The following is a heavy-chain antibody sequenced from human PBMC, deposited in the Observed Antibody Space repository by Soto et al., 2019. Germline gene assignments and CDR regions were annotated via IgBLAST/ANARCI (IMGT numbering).Heavy chain of an antibody. D-gene: IGHD2-15*01. CDR1: GGSISSSSYY. V-gene: IGHV4-39*01. J-gene: IGHJ5*02. CDR3: ARRKLGYCSGGSCYPLSPSWFDP. CDR2: IYYSGST. Sequence: SETLSLTCTVSGGSISSSSYYWGWIRQPPGKGLEWIGSIYYSGSTYYNPSLKSRVTISVDTSKNQFSLKLSSVTAADTAVYYCARRKLGYCSGGSCYPLSPSWFDPWGQGTLVTVSS.